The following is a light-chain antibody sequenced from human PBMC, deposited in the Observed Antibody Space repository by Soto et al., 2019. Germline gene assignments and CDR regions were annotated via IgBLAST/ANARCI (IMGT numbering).Light chain of an antibody. CDR2: EVT. Sequence: QSALTQPASVSGSPGQSITISCTGTSSDIGSYDYVSWYQQHPGKAPNLIIYEVTDRPSGVSNRFSGSKSGNTASLTISGLQAEDEADYYCSSFTSGSTYVFGTGTKVTVL. V-gene: IGLV2-14*01. CDR3: SSFTSGSTYV. CDR1: SSDIGSYDY. J-gene: IGLJ1*01.